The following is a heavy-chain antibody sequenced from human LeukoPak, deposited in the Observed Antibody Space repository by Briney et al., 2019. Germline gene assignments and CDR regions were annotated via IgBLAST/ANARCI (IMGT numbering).Heavy chain of an antibody. V-gene: IGHV3-53*01. CDR2: IYADFDNT. J-gene: IGHJ4*02. CDR1: GFTVSGDY. D-gene: IGHD4/OR15-4a*01. CDR3: ARALNRHIGAFEY. Sequence: GGSLRLSCAVSGFTVSGDYMSWLRQAPGRGLEWFPVIYADFDNTDYADSVRGRFTISRDSSKNTLYLHMNSLRVEDTATYFCARALNRHIGAFEYWGQGALVTVSS.